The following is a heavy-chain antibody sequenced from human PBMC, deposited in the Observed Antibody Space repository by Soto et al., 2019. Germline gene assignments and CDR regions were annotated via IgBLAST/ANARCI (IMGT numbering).Heavy chain of an antibody. CDR1: GITISNYT. Sequence: VQLLEAGGGLGQPGGSLRLSCAASGITISNYTLSWVRQAPGQWLDWVSGISGSGDRTYYADSAKGRFTISKDISRNSLSRQLDSLGVEDTAVYFCVKDDGGYPSTAPHWGQGTLVTVSS. CDR3: VKDDGGYPSTAPH. V-gene: IGHV3-23*01. CDR2: ISGSGDRT. J-gene: IGHJ4*02. D-gene: IGHD3-22*01.